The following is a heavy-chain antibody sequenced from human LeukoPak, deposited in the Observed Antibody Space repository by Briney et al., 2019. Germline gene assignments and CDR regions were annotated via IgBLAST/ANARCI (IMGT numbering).Heavy chain of an antibody. D-gene: IGHD2-15*01. CDR2: INHSVST. J-gene: IGHJ4*02. Sequence: SETLSLTCAVYGGSFSGYYWSWIRQPPGKGLEWMGEINHSVSTNYNPSLKSRVTISVYTSKNQFSLKLSSVTAADTAVYYCARVLSDIVVVVAIFDYWGQGTLVTVSS. V-gene: IGHV4-34*01. CDR3: ARVLSDIVVVVAIFDY. CDR1: GGSFSGYY.